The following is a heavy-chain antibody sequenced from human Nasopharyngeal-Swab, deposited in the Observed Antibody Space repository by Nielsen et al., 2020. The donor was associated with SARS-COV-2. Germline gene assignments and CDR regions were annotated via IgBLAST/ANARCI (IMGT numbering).Heavy chain of an antibody. V-gene: IGHV4-39*01. J-gene: IGHJ4*02. CDR3: ARRTYYYGSGSYYNYFDY. CDR1: GGSISSSSYY. D-gene: IGHD3-10*01. CDR2: IYYSGST. Sequence: SETLSLTCTVSGGSISSSSYYWGCIRQPPGKGLEWIGSIYYSGSTYYNPSLKSRVTLSVDTSKNQFSLKLSSVTAADTAVYYCARRTYYYGSGSYYNYFDYWGQGTLVTVSS.